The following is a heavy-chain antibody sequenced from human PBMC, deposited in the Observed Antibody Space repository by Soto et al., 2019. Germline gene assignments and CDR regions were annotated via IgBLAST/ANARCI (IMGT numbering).Heavy chain of an antibody. CDR3: ARVRATDYEIDY. D-gene: IGHD4-17*01. Sequence: GESLKISCTASGFMFGSYWMTWVRHVPGKGLQWVANIKRDGSEKYYVDFVKGRFTISRDNADNSVFLDMNNLRVDDTATYYCARVRATDYEIDYWGQGALVTVSS. CDR2: IKRDGSEK. J-gene: IGHJ4*02. CDR1: GFMFGSYW. V-gene: IGHV3-7*03.